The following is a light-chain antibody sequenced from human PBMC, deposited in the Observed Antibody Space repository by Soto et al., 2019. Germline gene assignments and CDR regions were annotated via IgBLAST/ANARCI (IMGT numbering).Light chain of an antibody. CDR1: SSNIGAGYD. CDR3: QSHDSSLSGVV. Sequence: QSVLTQPPSVSGAPGQRVTISCTGSSSNIGAGYDVHWYQQLPGTAPKLLIYNNNNRPSGVPDRFSGSKSGTSASLAITGLQDEDEADYYCQSHDSSLSGVVFGGGTKLTVL. V-gene: IGLV1-40*01. J-gene: IGLJ2*01. CDR2: NNN.